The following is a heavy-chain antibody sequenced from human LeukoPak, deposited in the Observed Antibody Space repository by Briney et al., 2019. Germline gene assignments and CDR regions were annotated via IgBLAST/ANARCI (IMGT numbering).Heavy chain of an antibody. D-gene: IGHD3-10*01. CDR3: ARGKTWSYYSRSYYMDV. CDR2: ISSSGITI. J-gene: IGHJ6*03. CDR1: GFIFSDYY. Sequence: GGSLRLSCAASGFIFSDYYMSWVRQAPGKGLEWASYISSSGITIYYADSVKGRFTISRDNAKNSLYLQMNSLRAEDTAVYYCARGKTWSYYSRSYYMDVWGKGTTVTISS. V-gene: IGHV3-11*01.